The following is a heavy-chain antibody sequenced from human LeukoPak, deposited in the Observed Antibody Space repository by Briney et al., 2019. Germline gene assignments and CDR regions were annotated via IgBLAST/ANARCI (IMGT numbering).Heavy chain of an antibody. D-gene: IGHD6-19*01. CDR2: IRYDAKNK. CDR1: GFSFSYYG. CDR3: AKVPEEAVAGPFDS. J-gene: IGHJ4*02. V-gene: IGHV3-30*02. Sequence: GGSLRLSCAASGFSFSYYGMHWVRQAPGKGLEWITFIRYDAKNKYYADSVKGRFTISRDNSKNTLYLQMNSLLSEDTAVYYCAKVPEEAVAGPFDSWGQGTLVTVSS.